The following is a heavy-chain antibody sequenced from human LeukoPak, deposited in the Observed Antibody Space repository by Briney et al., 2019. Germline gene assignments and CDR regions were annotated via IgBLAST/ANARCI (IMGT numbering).Heavy chain of an antibody. J-gene: IGHJ4*02. V-gene: IGHV4-39*01. CDR1: GSSITSVSHY. D-gene: IGHD3-16*01. CDR3: ARRWGNIVGVTYEY. Sequence: SETLSLTCTISGSSITSVSHYWGWIRQPPGKGLEWIVDIYYTGSTYYSPSLRRRVTMSVHTSENQFSLRLNSMTAVDTAVYYCARRWGNIVGVTYEYWGQGTLVTVSS. CDR2: IYYTGST.